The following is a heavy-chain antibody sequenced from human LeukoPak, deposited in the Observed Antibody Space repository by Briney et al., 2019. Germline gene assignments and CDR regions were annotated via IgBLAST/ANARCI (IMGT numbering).Heavy chain of an antibody. CDR3: ARQKGYSSSWRYNWSDP. V-gene: IGHV4-34*01. D-gene: IGHD6-13*01. Sequence: SETLSLTCAVYGGSFSGYYWSWIRQPPGKGLEWIGEINHSGSTTYNPSLKSRVTISVDRSKNQFSLKLRSVTAADTAVYYCARQKGYSSSWRYNWSDPWGEGTLVTVSS. CDR2: INHSGST. J-gene: IGHJ5*02. CDR1: GGSFSGYY.